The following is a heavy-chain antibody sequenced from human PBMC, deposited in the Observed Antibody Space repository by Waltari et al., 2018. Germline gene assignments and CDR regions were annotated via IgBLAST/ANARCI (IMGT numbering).Heavy chain of an antibody. Sequence: QLQLQESGPGLVKPSETLSLTCTVSGGSISSSSYYWGWIRQPPGKGLGWIGSIYYSGVTFYNPSRKSRGTMSLDTSKGQFSLKLGSVTAADTAVYYCARVRISPNIVVVVAARYYFDYWGQGTLVTVST. V-gene: IGHV4-39*01. D-gene: IGHD2-15*01. J-gene: IGHJ4*02. CDR3: ARVRISPNIVVVVAARYYFDY. CDR2: IYYSGVT. CDR1: GGSISSSSYY.